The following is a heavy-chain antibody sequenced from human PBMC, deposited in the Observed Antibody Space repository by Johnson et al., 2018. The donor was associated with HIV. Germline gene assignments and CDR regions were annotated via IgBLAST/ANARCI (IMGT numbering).Heavy chain of an antibody. Sequence: VQLVESGGGLVQPGGSLRLSCAASGFTVKSNYMSWVRQAPGKGLEWVSVIYSGGTTYYADSVKGRFTISRDNSKNTLYLQMNSLRAEDTAVFYCARDLDPESGAFDIWGQGTMVTVSS. V-gene: IGHV3-66*01. CDR2: IYSGGTT. CDR3: ARDLDPESGAFDI. J-gene: IGHJ3*02. CDR1: GFTVKSNY.